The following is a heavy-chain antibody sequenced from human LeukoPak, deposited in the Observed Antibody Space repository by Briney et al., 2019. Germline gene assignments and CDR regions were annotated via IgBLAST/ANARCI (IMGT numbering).Heavy chain of an antibody. Sequence: PSETLSLTCTISGGSISSYYWSWIRQPAGKGLEWIGRIYTSGSTNYNPSLKSRVTMSVDTSKNQFSLKLSSVTAADTAVYYCARDGCSSTNCRYQDGLDVWGQRTTVTVSS. J-gene: IGHJ6*02. D-gene: IGHD2-2*01. CDR1: GGSISSYY. V-gene: IGHV4-4*07. CDR3: ARDGCSSTNCRYQDGLDV. CDR2: IYTSGST.